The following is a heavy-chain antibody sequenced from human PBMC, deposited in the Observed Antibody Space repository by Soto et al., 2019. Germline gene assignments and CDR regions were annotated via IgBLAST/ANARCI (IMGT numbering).Heavy chain of an antibody. CDR3: AEDRSAGYYYYGMDV. CDR1: GFSFSTYG. CDR2: ISNDGSNK. Sequence: GGSLRLSCAASGFSFSTYGMHWVRQAPGKGLEWVAFISNDGSNKYYADSVKGRFTISRDNSKNTLYLQMNSLRAEDTAVYYCAEDRSAGYYYYGMDVWGQGTTVTVSS. V-gene: IGHV3-30*18. J-gene: IGHJ6*02.